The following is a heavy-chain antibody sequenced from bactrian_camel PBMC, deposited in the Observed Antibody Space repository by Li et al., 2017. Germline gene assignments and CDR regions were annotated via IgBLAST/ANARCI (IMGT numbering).Heavy chain of an antibody. J-gene: IGHJ6*01. CDR2: IRTGYPFTS. D-gene: IGHD4*01. Sequence: QLVESGGGSVRPGGSLTLSCVAPGYTSSSKCIGWFRRAPGKENEAVASIRTGYPFTSDYHASVEGRFTISQDNAKNAVYLQMDSLQPEDTAIYFCAMSFQLPCLGSNERAYDSWGQGTQVTVS. CDR1: GYTSSSKC. CDR3: AMSFQLPCLGSNERAYDS. V-gene: IGHV3S65*01.